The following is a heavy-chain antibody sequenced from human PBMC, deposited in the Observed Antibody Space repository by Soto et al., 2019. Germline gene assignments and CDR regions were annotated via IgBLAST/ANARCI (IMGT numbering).Heavy chain of an antibody. Sequence: QVQLVQSGAEVKKPGASVKVSCKASGDTFTDYYIHWVRQAPGQGLEWMGTVNPSGGHTTYAQIFVGRMTMTRDTSTSTLYMELTSLTSEATAVYYCARGGDVVVVTAALDYWGQGTLVTVSS. CDR1: GDTFTDYY. J-gene: IGHJ4*02. V-gene: IGHV1-46*01. CDR2: VNPSGGHT. D-gene: IGHD2-21*02. CDR3: ARGGDVVVVTAALDY.